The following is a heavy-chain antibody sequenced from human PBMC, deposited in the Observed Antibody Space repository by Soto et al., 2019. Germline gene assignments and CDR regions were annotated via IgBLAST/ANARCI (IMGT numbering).Heavy chain of an antibody. CDR3: ARAVGPFDY. Sequence: PGGSLRLSCAASGFRFSIYGMHWVRQAPGKGLERVAVIWNDGSNKYYADSVKGRFTISRDNSKNTLFLQMNSLRAEDTAVYYCARAVGPFDYWGQGTLVTVSS. J-gene: IGHJ4*02. CDR1: GFRFSIYG. V-gene: IGHV3-33*01. CDR2: IWNDGSNK.